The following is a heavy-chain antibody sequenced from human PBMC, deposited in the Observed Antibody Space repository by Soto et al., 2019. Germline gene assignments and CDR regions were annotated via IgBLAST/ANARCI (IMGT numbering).Heavy chain of an antibody. D-gene: IGHD2-8*01. CDR2: IWYDGSNK. V-gene: IGHV3-33*01. Sequence: GGSLRLSCAASGFTFSSYGMHWVRQAPGKGLEWVAVIWYDGSNKYYADSVKGRFTISRDNSKNTLYLQMNSLRAEDTAVYYCARDTTKGEQKRYYYYYGMDVWGQGTTVTVSS. J-gene: IGHJ6*02. CDR1: GFTFSSYG. CDR3: ARDTTKGEQKRYYYYYGMDV.